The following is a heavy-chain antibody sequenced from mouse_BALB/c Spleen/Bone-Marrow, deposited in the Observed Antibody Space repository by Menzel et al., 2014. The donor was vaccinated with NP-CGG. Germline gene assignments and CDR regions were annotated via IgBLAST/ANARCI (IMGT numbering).Heavy chain of an antibody. CDR3: ARREFAMDY. V-gene: IGHV3-1*02. CDR1: GYSITSGYS. J-gene: IGHJ4*01. Sequence: VQLQQPVPDLVKPSQSLSLTCTVTGYSITSGYSWHWIRQFPGNNLEWMGYIHYSGNTNYNPSLRSRISITRDTSKNQFFLQLNSVTTEDTATYYCARREFAMDYWGQGTSVTVSS. CDR2: IHYSGNT.